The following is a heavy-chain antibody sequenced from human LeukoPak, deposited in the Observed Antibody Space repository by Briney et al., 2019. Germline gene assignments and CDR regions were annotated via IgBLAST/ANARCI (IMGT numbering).Heavy chain of an antibody. J-gene: IGHJ6*03. Sequence: SETLSLTCAVYGGSFSGYYWSWIRQPPGKGLEWIGEINHSGSTDYNPSLKSRVTISVDTSKNQFSLKLSSVTAADTAVYYCARENYYDFWSGYPWYYYYYMDVWGKGTTVTVSS. CDR1: GGSFSGYY. V-gene: IGHV4-34*01. CDR2: INHSGST. CDR3: ARENYYDFWSGYPWYYYYYMDV. D-gene: IGHD3-3*01.